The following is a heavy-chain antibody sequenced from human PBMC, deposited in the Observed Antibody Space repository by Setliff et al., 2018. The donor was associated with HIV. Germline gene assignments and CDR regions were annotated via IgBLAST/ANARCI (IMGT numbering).Heavy chain of an antibody. Sequence: SVKVSCKASGFTFTSSAMQWVRQARGQRLEWIGWIVVGSGNTNYAQKFQERATITRDMSTSTAYMELSSLRSEDTAVYYCAADSFVGSITIFGAGAFDIWGQGTMVTVSS. V-gene: IGHV1-58*02. J-gene: IGHJ3*02. CDR2: IVVGSGNT. CDR1: GFTFTSSA. D-gene: IGHD3-3*01. CDR3: AADSFVGSITIFGAGAFDI.